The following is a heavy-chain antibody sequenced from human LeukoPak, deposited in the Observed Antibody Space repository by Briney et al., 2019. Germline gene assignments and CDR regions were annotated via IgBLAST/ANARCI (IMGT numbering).Heavy chain of an antibody. Sequence: SETLSLTCTVSGGSISSYYWSWIRQPPGKGLEWIGYIYFSGSTNYNPPLKSRVTISVDTSKNHFSLKLSSVTAADTAVYYCARAGYCSSTSCYPRGWFDPWGQGMLDTVSS. CDR3: ARAGYCSSTSCYPRGWFDP. CDR2: IYFSGST. V-gene: IGHV4-59*01. D-gene: IGHD2-2*01. CDR1: GGSISSYY. J-gene: IGHJ5*02.